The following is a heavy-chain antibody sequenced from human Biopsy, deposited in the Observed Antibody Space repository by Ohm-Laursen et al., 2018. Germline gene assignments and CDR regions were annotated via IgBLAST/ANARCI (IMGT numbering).Heavy chain of an antibody. Sequence: ASVKASCNASGGTFINYAISWVRQAPGQGLEWMGGIIPMFGTANYAQMFQGRVTISADESTSTSYMELSSLTTEDTAIYYCARGPHSGSHSCFDYWGRGTLVTVSS. J-gene: IGHJ4*02. CDR2: IIPMFGTA. CDR3: ARGPHSGSHSCFDY. V-gene: IGHV1-69*13. D-gene: IGHD1-26*01. CDR1: GGTFINYA.